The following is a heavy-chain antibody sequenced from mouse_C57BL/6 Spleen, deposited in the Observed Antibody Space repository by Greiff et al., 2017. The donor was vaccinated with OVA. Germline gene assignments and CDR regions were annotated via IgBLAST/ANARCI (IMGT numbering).Heavy chain of an antibody. CDR1: GYTFTSYW. J-gene: IGHJ2*01. CDR3: ARGVYYGNFDFDY. CDR2: IHPNSGST. V-gene: IGHV1-64*01. Sequence: QVQLQQPGAELVKPGASVKLSCKASGYTFTSYWMHWVKQRPGQGLEWIGMIHPNSGSTNYNEKFKSKATLTVDKSSSTAYMQLSSLTSEDSAVYYCARGVYYGNFDFDYWGQGTTLTVSS. D-gene: IGHD2-1*01.